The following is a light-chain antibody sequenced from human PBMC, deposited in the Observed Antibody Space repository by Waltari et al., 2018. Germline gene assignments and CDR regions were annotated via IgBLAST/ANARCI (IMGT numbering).Light chain of an antibody. CDR3: LHHNSYPFT. V-gene: IGKV1-17*01. Sequence: DIQMTQSPSSLSASVGDTVTITCRASQDISSYLNWFQQKPGKAPKLLIYGATSLESGIPSRFSGSGSGTEFTLTITSLQPEYFAAYYCLHHNSYPFTFGPRTKLDIK. CDR1: QDISSY. CDR2: GAT. J-gene: IGKJ3*01.